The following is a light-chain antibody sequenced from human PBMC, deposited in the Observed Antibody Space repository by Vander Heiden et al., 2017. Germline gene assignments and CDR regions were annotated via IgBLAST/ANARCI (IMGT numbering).Light chain of an antibody. CDR3: QQNNNWHPYT. J-gene: IGKJ2*01. V-gene: IGKV3-15*01. Sequence: EIVMTQSPATLSVSPGERATLSCRASQSVSSNLAWYQQKPGQAPRLLIYGASTRATGIPARFSGSGYGTEFTLTISSRQSEDFAVYYCQQNNNWHPYTFGHGTKLEIK. CDR2: GAS. CDR1: QSVSSN.